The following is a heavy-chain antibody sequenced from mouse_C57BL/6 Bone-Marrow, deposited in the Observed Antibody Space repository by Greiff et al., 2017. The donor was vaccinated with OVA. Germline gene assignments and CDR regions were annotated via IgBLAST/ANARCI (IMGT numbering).Heavy chain of an antibody. CDR3: ARLYDYDDMDY. D-gene: IGHD2-10*02. CDR2: IDPSDSYT. Sequence: QVQLQQPGAELVMPGASVKLSCKASGYTFTSYWMHWVKQRPGQGLEWIGEIDPSDSYTNYNQKFKGKSTFTVDKSSSTAYMQLSRLTSEDSAVYYCARLYDYDDMDYWGQGTSVTVSS. V-gene: IGHV1-69*01. CDR1: GYTFTSYW. J-gene: IGHJ4*01.